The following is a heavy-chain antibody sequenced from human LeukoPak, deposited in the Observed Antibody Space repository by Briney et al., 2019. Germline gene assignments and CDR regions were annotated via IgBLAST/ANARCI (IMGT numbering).Heavy chain of an antibody. CDR3: ATARDRNSVYSSFDY. Sequence: ASVKVSCKASGYTFTGYYIHWVRQAPRQGLEWMGWINPNSGGTNYAQNFQGRVTMTRDTSISTAYMELTSLRSDDTAVYYCATARDRNSVYSSFDYWGQGTLVTVSS. V-gene: IGHV1-2*02. CDR1: GYTFTGYY. D-gene: IGHD5/OR15-5a*01. CDR2: INPNSGGT. J-gene: IGHJ4*02.